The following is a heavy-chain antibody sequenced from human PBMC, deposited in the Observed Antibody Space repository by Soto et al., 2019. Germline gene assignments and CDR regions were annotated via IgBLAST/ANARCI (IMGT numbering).Heavy chain of an antibody. CDR2: IYYSGST. J-gene: IGHJ4*02. CDR1: GGSISSYY. D-gene: IGHD1-26*01. V-gene: IGHV4-59*01. Sequence: PSETLSLTCTVSGGSISSYYWSWIRPPPGKGLEWIGYIYYSGSTNYNPSLKSRVTISVDTSKNQFSLKLSSVTAADTAVYYCARGSGSYYNLNFDYWGQGTLVTVSS. CDR3: ARGSGSYYNLNFDY.